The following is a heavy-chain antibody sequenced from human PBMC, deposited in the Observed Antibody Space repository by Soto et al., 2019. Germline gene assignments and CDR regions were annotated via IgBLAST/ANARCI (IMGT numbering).Heavy chain of an antibody. CDR1: GYRLTGNS. V-gene: IGHV1-2*02. CDR2: INPNNGGI. Sequence: VKASSKASGYRLTGNSMHWVRQAPGKGLEWMGWINPNNGGINYAQKFQGRVTMTRDTSISTAYMDLSRLRSDDTAAYYCVMQRGGFVYWGQGTLVTVSS. D-gene: IGHD6-19*01. J-gene: IGHJ4*02. CDR3: VMQRGGFVY.